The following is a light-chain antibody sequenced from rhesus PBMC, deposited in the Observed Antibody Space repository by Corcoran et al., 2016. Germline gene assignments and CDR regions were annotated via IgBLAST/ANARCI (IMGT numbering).Light chain of an antibody. CDR1: QGISDY. Sequence: DIQMTQSPSSLSASVGDRVTITCRASQGISDYFNWYQQKPGKAPTRLIYGASSLESGVPSRCSGSGSGTDVTITISSLQPEDCAAYYCLQGYSTPYSFGQGTKVEIE. V-gene: IGKV1-36*02. CDR2: GAS. CDR3: LQGYSTPYS. J-gene: IGKJ2*01.